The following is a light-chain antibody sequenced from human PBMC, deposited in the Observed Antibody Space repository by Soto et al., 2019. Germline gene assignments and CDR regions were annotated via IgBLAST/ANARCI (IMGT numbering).Light chain of an antibody. CDR1: QSVGSDY. CDR3: QQYATSPLT. Sequence: EIDFTQSPGTLSLSPGERATLSCRACQSVGSDYLAWYQQKPGQAPRRLIYVASNRATGITDRFSGSGSGTAFTLTISRLEHVDFAVYFCQQYATSPLTFGGGTTV. V-gene: IGKV3-20*01. J-gene: IGKJ4*01. CDR2: VAS.